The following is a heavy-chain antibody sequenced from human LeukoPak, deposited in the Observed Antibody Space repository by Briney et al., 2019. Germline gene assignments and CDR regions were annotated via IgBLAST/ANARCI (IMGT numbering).Heavy chain of an antibody. D-gene: IGHD3-22*01. CDR2: IYYSGNT. CDR3: VRRDYYDSSAYYYAY. V-gene: IGHV4-39*01. J-gene: IGHJ4*02. Sequence: NSSETLSLTCTVSGDSISSSSYYWGWIRQAPGKGLEWIGSIYYSGNTYYNPSLKSRVTISVDTSKKQLSLKLSSVTAADTAVYYCVRRDYYDSSAYYYAYWGQGTLVTVSS. CDR1: GDSISSSSYY.